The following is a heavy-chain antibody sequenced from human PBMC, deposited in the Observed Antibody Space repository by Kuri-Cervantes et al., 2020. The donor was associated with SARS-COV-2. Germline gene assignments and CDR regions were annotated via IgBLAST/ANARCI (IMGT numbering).Heavy chain of an antibody. V-gene: IGHV4-59*12. CDR1: GGSISSYY. D-gene: IGHD2-2*01. J-gene: IGHJ3*02. Sequence: GSLRLSCTVSGGSISSYYWSWIRQPPGKGLEWIGYIYYSGSTNYNPSLKSRVTISVDTSKNQFSLKLSSVTAADTAVYYCARVLWDIVVVPAAMRGDAFDIWGQGTMVTVSS. CDR3: ARVLWDIVVVPAAMRGDAFDI. CDR2: IYYSGST.